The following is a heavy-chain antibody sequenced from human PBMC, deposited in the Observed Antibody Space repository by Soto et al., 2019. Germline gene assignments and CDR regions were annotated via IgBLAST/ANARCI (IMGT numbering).Heavy chain of an antibody. CDR3: ARPNSGYDDNWFDP. CDR1: GGTFSSYA. V-gene: IGHV1-8*02. J-gene: IGHJ5*02. Sequence: GASVKVSCKASGGTFSSYAISWVRQAPGQGLEWMGWMNPNSGNTGYAQKFQGRVTMTRNTSISTAYMELSSLRSEDTAVYYCARPNSGYDDNWFDPSGQGTLVTVS. D-gene: IGHD5-12*01. CDR2: MNPNSGNT.